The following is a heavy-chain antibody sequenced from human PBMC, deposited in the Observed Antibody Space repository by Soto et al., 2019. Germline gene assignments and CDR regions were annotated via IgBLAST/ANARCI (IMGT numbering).Heavy chain of an antibody. CDR2: IYYSGST. CDR3: ARGKVYYDYVWGSYRENYYYYGMDV. J-gene: IGHJ6*02. Sequence: SETLSLTCTVSGGSVSSGSYYWSWIRQPPGKGLEWIGYIYYSGSTNYNPSLKSRVTISVDTSKNQFSLKLSSVTAADTAVYYCARGKVYYDYVWGSYRENYYYYGMDVWGHGTTVTVSS. D-gene: IGHD3-16*02. CDR1: GGSVSSGSYY. V-gene: IGHV4-61*01.